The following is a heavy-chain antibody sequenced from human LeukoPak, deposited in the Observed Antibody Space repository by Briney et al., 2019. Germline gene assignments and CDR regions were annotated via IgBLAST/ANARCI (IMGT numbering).Heavy chain of an antibody. CDR1: GFTFSSYA. CDR2: MSSDGSKK. Sequence: PGGSLRLSCAASGFTFSSYAMHWVRQTPGKGLEWVAVMSSDGSKKYYADSVKGRFTISRDNSKNTLYLQTNSLRAEDTAVYYCAKKFRGTTVISGDYFDYWGQGTLVTVSS. V-gene: IGHV3-30-3*02. D-gene: IGHD4-17*01. CDR3: AKKFRGTTVISGDYFDY. J-gene: IGHJ4*02.